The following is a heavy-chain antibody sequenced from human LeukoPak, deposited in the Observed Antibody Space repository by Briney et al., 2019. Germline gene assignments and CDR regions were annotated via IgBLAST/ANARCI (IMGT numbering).Heavy chain of an antibody. D-gene: IGHD6-19*01. CDR3: ARGSYSSGWYRGSAFDI. V-gene: IGHV4-59*12. CDR1: GGSISSYY. J-gene: IGHJ3*02. Sequence: PSETLSLTCTVSGGSISSYYWSWIRQPPGKGLEWIGYIYYSGSTNYNPSLKSRVTISVDTSKNQFSLKLSSVTAADTAVYYCARGSYSSGWYRGSAFDIWGQGTMVTVSS. CDR2: IYYSGST.